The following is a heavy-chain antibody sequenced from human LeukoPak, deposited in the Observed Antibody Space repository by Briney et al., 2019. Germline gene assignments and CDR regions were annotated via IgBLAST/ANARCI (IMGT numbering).Heavy chain of an antibody. CDR2: ISHDTSNQ. Sequence: GTSLRLSCVGSGFSFSGYAINWVRQAPDKGLEWVAFISHDTSNQQYAESVRGRFTISRDNSKNTLYLQMNSLRADDTAMYYCASGVVPAIDYWGQGTLVTVSS. CDR3: ASGVVPAIDY. J-gene: IGHJ4*02. V-gene: IGHV3-30*14. CDR1: GFSFSGYA. D-gene: IGHD2-2*01.